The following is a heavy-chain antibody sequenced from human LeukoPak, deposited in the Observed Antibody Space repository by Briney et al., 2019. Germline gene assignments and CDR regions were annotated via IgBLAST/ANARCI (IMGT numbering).Heavy chain of an antibody. D-gene: IGHD5-18*01. Sequence: SETLSLTCAVYGGSFSGYYWSWIRQPPGKGLGWIGEINHSGSTNYNPSLKSRVTISVDTSKNQFSLKLSSAAAAAAAVYYCARIRRVTGSIFDYWGQGTLVTVSS. CDR3: ARIRRVTGSIFDY. J-gene: IGHJ4*02. CDR2: INHSGST. CDR1: GGSFSGYY. V-gene: IGHV4-34*01.